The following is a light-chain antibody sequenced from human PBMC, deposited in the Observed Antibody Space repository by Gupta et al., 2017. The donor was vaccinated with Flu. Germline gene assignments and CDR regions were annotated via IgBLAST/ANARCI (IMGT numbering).Light chain of an antibody. CDR2: EGS. CDR1: SSDVGSYNL. Sequence: QSALTQPASVSGSPGQSITISCTGTSSDVGSYNLVSWYQQHPGKAPKLMIYEGSKRPSGVSNRVSGSKSGTTASMTISGLQAEDEAYYYCCSYAGSSTWVFGGGTKLTVL. V-gene: IGLV2-23*01. CDR3: CSYAGSSTWV. J-gene: IGLJ3*02.